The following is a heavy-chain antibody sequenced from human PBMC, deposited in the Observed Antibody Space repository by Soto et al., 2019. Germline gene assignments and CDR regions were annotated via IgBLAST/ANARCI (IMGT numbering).Heavy chain of an antibody. CDR1: GGSISSYY. V-gene: IGHV4-59*01. CDR2: IYYSGST. Sequence: SENLSLTCTVSGGSISSYYWSWIRQPPGKGLEWIGYIYYSGSTNYNPSLKSRVTISVDTSKNQFSLKLSSVTAADTAVYYCARSDFWSGLGVFDYWGQGTLVTVSS. D-gene: IGHD3-3*01. J-gene: IGHJ4*02. CDR3: ARSDFWSGLGVFDY.